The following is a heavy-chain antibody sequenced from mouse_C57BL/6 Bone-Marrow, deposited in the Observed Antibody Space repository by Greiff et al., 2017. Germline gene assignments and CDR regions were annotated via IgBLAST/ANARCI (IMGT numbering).Heavy chain of an antibody. CDR1: GYTFTSYW. CDR3: AREYYSWIGY. Sequence: QVQLQQPGAELVMPGASVKLSCKASGYTFTSYWMHWVKQRPGQGLAWIGEIDPSDSYTNYNQQFKGKSTLTVDKYSSTAYMQLSSLTSEDSAVYYCAREYYSWIGYWGQGTLVTVSA. V-gene: IGHV1-69*01. J-gene: IGHJ3*01. D-gene: IGHD1-1*02. CDR2: IDPSDSYT.